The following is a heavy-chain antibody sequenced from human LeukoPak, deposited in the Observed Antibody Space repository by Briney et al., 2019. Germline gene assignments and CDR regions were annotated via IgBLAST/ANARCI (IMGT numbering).Heavy chain of an antibody. CDR1: GGSISSYY. V-gene: IGHV4-59*01. CDR2: IYYSGST. J-gene: IGHJ4*02. Sequence: SETLSLTCTVSGGSISSYYWSWIRQPPGKGLEWIGYIYYSGSTNYNPSLKSRVTISVDTSKNQFSLKLSSVTAADTAVYYCASVLVDCSGGSCYFPDYWGQGTLVTVSS. D-gene: IGHD2-15*01. CDR3: ASVLVDCSGGSCYFPDY.